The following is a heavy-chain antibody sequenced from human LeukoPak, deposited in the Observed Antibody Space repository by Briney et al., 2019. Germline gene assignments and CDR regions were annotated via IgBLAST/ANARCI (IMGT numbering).Heavy chain of an antibody. CDR2: IQYDGSNK. CDR1: GFTFSSYA. D-gene: IGHD2-2*01. J-gene: IGHJ4*02. Sequence: GSLRLSCAASGFTFSSYAMHWVRQAPGKGLEWVAFIQYDGSNKFYADSVKGRFTISRDNSKNTLYLQMNSLRLEDTAVYYCAKSSVPSAMPVSFDYWGQGTLVTVSS. V-gene: IGHV3-30*01. CDR3: AKSSVPSAMPVSFDY.